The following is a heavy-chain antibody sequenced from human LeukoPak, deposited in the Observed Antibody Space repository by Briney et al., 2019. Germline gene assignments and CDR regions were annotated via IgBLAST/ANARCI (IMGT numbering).Heavy chain of an antibody. D-gene: IGHD1-1*01. J-gene: IGHJ3*02. CDR2: IYSGDSET. CDR3: ARAKVSTGTEAFDI. V-gene: IGHV5-51*01. CDR1: GYSFTSKW. Sequence: GESLKISCEGSGYSFTSKWIHWVRQMPGKGLEWIGSIYSGDSETRYSPSFEGQVTISADKSISNAYLQWSSLKTSDTAMYYCARAKVSTGTEAFDIWGQGTMVTVSS.